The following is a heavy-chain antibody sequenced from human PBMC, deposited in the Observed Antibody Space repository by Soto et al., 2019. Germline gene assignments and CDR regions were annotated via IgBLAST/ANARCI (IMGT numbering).Heavy chain of an antibody. CDR3: ARTVGAAYYFDF. Sequence: QVQLQESGPGLVKPSETLSLTCNVSGGSMSRYYWSWIRQPAGKGLEWIGHVWTSGSTNYNPSLKSRVTMSIDTSNNHFSLKLNSVTAADTAVYYCARTVGAAYYFDFWGQGTLVTVSS. V-gene: IGHV4-4*07. D-gene: IGHD1-26*01. CDR1: GGSMSRYY. J-gene: IGHJ4*02. CDR2: VWTSGST.